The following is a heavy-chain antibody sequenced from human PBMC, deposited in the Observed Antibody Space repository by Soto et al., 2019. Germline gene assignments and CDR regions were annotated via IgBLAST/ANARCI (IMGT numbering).Heavy chain of an antibody. Sequence: QITLKESGPTLVKPTQTLTLTCTFSGFSLSTSGVGVGWIRQPPGKALEWLALIYWDDDKRYSPSLKSRLTITKDTSKNQVVLTMTDMDPVDTATYYCAHINHGILTGYKGGFDYWGQGTLVAVSS. J-gene: IGHJ4*02. V-gene: IGHV2-5*02. CDR2: IYWDDDK. D-gene: IGHD3-9*01. CDR1: GFSLSTSGVG. CDR3: AHINHGILTGYKGGFDY.